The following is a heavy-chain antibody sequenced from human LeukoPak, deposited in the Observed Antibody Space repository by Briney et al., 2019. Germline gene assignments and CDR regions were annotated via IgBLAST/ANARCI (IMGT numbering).Heavy chain of an antibody. CDR2: IYTSGST. Sequence: PSETLSLTCTVSGGSISSGSYYWSWIRQPAGKGLEWIGHIYTSGSTNYNPSLKSRVTISVDTSKNQFSLKLSSVTAADTAVYYCARWDMNIGLSFDIWGQGTMVTVSS. CDR1: GGSISSGSYY. D-gene: IGHD2/OR15-2a*01. J-gene: IGHJ3*02. V-gene: IGHV4-61*09. CDR3: ARWDMNIGLSFDI.